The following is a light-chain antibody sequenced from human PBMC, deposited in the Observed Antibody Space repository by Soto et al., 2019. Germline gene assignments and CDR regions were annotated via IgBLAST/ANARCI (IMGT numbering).Light chain of an antibody. CDR1: QSISSW. J-gene: IGKJ1*01. Sequence: DIQMTQPPSTLSASVGDRVTITCRASQSISSWLAWYQQKPGKAPKLLIYDASSLESGVPSRFSGSGSGTEFTLTISILQPDDFATYYCQQYNSYSRTFGQGTKVDIK. CDR2: DAS. CDR3: QQYNSYSRT. V-gene: IGKV1-5*01.